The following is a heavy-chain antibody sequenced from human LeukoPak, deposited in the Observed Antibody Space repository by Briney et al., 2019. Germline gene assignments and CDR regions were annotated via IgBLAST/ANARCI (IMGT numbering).Heavy chain of an antibody. CDR1: GFTFSSYG. J-gene: IGHJ4*02. V-gene: IGHV3-7*01. Sequence: GGSLRLSCAASGFTFSSYGMHWVRQAPGKGLEWVANIKQDGSEKYYVDSVKGRFTISRDNAKNSLYLQMNSLRAEDTAVYYCARSHLLLWFGESLDYWGQGTLVTVSS. D-gene: IGHD3-10*01. CDR3: ARSHLLLWFGESLDY. CDR2: IKQDGSEK.